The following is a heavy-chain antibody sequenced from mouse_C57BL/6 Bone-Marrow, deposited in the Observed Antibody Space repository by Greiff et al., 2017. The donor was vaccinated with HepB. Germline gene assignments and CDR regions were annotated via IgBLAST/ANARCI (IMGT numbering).Heavy chain of an antibody. Sequence: SGPELVKPGASVKMSCKASGYTFTDYNMHWVKQSHGKSLEWIGYINPNNGGTSYNQKFKGKATLTVNKSSSTAYMELRSLTSEDSAVYYCAIGGYPGWYFDVWGTGTTVTVSS. CDR1: GYTFTDYN. CDR3: AIGGYPGWYFDV. J-gene: IGHJ1*03. CDR2: INPNNGGT. D-gene: IGHD2-14*01. V-gene: IGHV1-22*01.